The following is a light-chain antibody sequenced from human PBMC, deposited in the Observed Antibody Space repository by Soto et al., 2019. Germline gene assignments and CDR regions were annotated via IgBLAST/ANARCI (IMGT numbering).Light chain of an antibody. Sequence: DIQITQYPSTLSGSVGDRVTITCRASQTISSWLAWYQQKPGKAPKLLIYKASTLKSGVPSRLSGSGSGTEFTLTISSLQPDDFATYYCQHYNSYSEAFGQGTKVDLK. CDR1: QTISSW. CDR3: QHYNSYSEA. J-gene: IGKJ1*01. CDR2: KAS. V-gene: IGKV1-5*03.